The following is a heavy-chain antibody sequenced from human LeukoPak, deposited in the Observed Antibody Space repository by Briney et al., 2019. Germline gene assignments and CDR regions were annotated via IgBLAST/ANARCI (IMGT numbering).Heavy chain of an antibody. Sequence: ASVKVSCKASGYTFTGYHMHWVRQAPGQGLEWMGWINPNSGGTNYAQKFQGRVTMTRDTSISTAYMELSRLRSDDTAVYYCARGGPMVRGVMVYWGQGTLVTVSS. CDR1: GYTFTGYH. CDR2: INPNSGGT. V-gene: IGHV1-2*02. J-gene: IGHJ4*02. CDR3: ARGGPMVRGVMVY. D-gene: IGHD3-10*01.